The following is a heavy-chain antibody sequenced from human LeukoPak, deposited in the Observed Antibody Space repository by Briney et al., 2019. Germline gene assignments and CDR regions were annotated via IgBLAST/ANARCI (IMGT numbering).Heavy chain of an antibody. V-gene: IGHV3-30-3*01. CDR2: KSYDGSNK. D-gene: IGHD5-24*01. CDR3: ARGRGGDGYNWLCYFDY. Sequence: GGSLRLSCAASGFTFSSYAMHWVRQAPGKGLEWVAVKSYDGSNKYYADSVKGRFTISRDNSKNTLYLQMNSLRSEDTAVYYCARGRGGDGYNWLCYFDYWGQGTLVTVSS. CDR1: GFTFSSYA. J-gene: IGHJ4*02.